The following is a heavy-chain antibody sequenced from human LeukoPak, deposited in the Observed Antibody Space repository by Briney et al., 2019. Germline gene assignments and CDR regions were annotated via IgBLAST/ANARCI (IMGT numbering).Heavy chain of an antibody. CDR1: GGTFSSYA. CDR3: ARAPYSSGWRTAFDY. D-gene: IGHD6-19*01. CDR2: IIHIFDTA. J-gene: IGHJ4*02. V-gene: IGHV1-69*05. Sequence: GASVKVSCKASGGTFSSYAISWVRQAPGQGLEWMGGIIHIFDTANYAQKFQGRVTITTDESTSTAYMELSSLRSEDTAVYYCARAPYSSGWRTAFDYWGQGTLVTVSS.